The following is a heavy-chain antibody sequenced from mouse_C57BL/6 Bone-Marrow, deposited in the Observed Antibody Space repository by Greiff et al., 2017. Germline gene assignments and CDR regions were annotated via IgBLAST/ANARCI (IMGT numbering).Heavy chain of an antibody. CDR1: GFTFSSYG. CDR2: ISSGGSYT. J-gene: IGHJ3*01. D-gene: IGHD1-1*01. V-gene: IGHV5-6*01. Sequence: EVQRVESGGDLVKPGGSLKLSCAASGFTFSSYGMSWVRQTPDKRLEWVATISSGGSYTYYPDRVKGRFTISRDNAKNTLYLQMSSLKSEDTAMYYCARHGTTVVAEAYWGQGTLVTVSA. CDR3: ARHGTTVVAEAY.